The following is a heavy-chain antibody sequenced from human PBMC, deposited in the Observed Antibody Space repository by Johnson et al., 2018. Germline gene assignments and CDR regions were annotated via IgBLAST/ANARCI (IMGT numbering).Heavy chain of an antibody. CDR2: MNHKSGNT. CDR3: ANPVIRMGADDAFDI. CDR1: GYTFTSYG. J-gene: IGHJ3*02. V-gene: IGHV1-8*01. Sequence: VQLVESGAEVKKPGASVKVSCKASGYTFTSYGINWVRQATGQGLEWMGWMNHKSGNTGYAQKFQGRVTMTRNTSISTAYMELSSLRSEDTAVYYCANPVIRMGADDAFDIWGQGIMVTVSS. D-gene: IGHD1-26*01.